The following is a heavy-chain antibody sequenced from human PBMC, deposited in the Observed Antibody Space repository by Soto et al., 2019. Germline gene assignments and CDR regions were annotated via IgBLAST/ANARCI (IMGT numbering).Heavy chain of an antibody. CDR3: ARDSQLYDSSGYYSVYYGMDV. V-gene: IGHV6-1*01. D-gene: IGHD3-22*01. CDR1: GDSVSSNSAA. Sequence: SQTLSLTCAISGDSVSSNSAAWNWIRQSPSRGLEWLGRTYYRSKWYNDYAVSVKSRITINPDTSKNQFSRQLNSVTPEDTAVYYCARDSQLYDSSGYYSVYYGMDVWGQGTTVTVS. J-gene: IGHJ6*02. CDR2: TYYRSKWYN.